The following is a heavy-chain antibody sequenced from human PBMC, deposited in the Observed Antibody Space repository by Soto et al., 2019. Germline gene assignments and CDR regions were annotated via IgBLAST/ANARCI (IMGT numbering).Heavy chain of an antibody. CDR3: ARGGYGDYGRY. CDR1: GYSFTSHG. V-gene: IGHV1-18*01. J-gene: IGHJ4*02. Sequence: QVQLVQSGAEVKKPGASVKVSCKAPGYSFTSHGIDWVRQAPGQGLEWMGWISAYNGHTYYAQRLHGRVTMTTDTSTSTATMELRSLRSDDTAVYYCARGGYGDYGRYWGQGTLVTVSS. CDR2: ISAYNGHT. D-gene: IGHD4-17*01.